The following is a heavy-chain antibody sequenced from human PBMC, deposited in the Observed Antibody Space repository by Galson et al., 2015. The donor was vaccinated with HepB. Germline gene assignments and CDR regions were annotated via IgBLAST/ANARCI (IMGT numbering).Heavy chain of an antibody. D-gene: IGHD6-19*01. CDR1: GGTFSSDS. J-gene: IGHJ3*02. V-gene: IGHV1-69*13. CDR3: ATDDRMAVAGSGYDASDI. CDR2: IIPVFGRV. Sequence: SVKVSCKASGGTFSSDSISWVRQAPGQGLEWVGGIIPVFGRVNYAQNFQGRVTISADESTTTVYMELSSLRSEDTAVYYCATDDRMAVAGSGYDASDIWGQGTMVIVSS.